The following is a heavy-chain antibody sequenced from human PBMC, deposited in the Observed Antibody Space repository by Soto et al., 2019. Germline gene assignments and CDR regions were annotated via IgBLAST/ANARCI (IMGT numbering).Heavy chain of an antibody. Sequence: EVQLVESGGGLVQPGGSLRLSCAASGFTFSSYWMSWVRQAPGKGLEWLATIKMGGSEKKYVDSVRGLFTTSRDNAKNALYLQMYILTADDTAVYYCARDSAYGSGSSVSPDRDYWGHGTLVTVSS. V-gene: IGHV3-7*01. CDR2: IKMGGSEK. CDR3: ARDSAYGSGSSVSPDRDY. D-gene: IGHD3-10*01. CDR1: GFTFSSYW. J-gene: IGHJ4*01.